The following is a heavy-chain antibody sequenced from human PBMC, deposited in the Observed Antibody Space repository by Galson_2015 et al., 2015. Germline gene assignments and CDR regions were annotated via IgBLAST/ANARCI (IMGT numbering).Heavy chain of an antibody. D-gene: IGHD3-22*01. CDR3: ARGVRDSSGYRYYYGMDV. CDR1: GFTFSSYA. J-gene: IGHJ6*02. Sequence: SLRLSCAASGFTFSSYAMHWVRQAPGKGLEWVAVISYDGSNKYYADSVKGRFTISRDNSKNTLYLQMNSLRAEDTAVYYCARGVRDSSGYRYYYGMDVWGQGTTVTVSS. V-gene: IGHV3-30-3*01. CDR2: ISYDGSNK.